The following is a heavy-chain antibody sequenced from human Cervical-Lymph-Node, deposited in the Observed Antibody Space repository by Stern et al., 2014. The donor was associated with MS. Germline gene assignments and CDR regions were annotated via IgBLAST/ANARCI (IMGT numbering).Heavy chain of an antibody. D-gene: IGHD1-1*01. J-gene: IGHJ6*02. CDR1: GFTLSAHS. Sequence: EVQLLESGGGLVKPGGSLRVSCAASGFTLSAHSMAWVRQAPGKGLEWVSSTSYDGMYKYYADSVKGRFSISRDNAKSSLYMEMNSLSVEDTAVYYCARIVGGTVDLHYQNGMDVWGQGTTVTVS. CDR3: ARIVGGTVDLHYQNGMDV. CDR2: TSYDGMYK. V-gene: IGHV3-21*01.